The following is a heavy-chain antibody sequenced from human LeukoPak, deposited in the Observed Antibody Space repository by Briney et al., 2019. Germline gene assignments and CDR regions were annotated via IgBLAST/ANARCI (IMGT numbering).Heavy chain of an antibody. Sequence: PSETLSLTCSVFSGSISGDYWSWIRQPPGKGLQWIGHISSFGTPTYNPSLKSRVTISVDTSKNHLSLKLTSVAAADTAFYYCARWSPYSSGWYFDSWGQGTLVTVSS. CDR2: ISSFGTP. CDR1: SGSISGDY. D-gene: IGHD6-19*01. J-gene: IGHJ4*02. V-gene: IGHV4-59*01. CDR3: ARWSPYSSGWYFDS.